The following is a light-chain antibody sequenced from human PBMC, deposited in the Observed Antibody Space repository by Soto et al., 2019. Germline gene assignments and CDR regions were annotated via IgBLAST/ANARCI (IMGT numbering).Light chain of an antibody. J-gene: IGKJ1*01. CDR1: QSVNSN. Sequence: EIVMTQSPATLSVSPGERATLSCRASQSVNSNLVWYQQKPGQAPRLLIYGASTRATGIPDGLSGSGYGTEFTLTISSLQSEDFAVYYCQQYNRWLWTFGQGTKVEIK. CDR3: QQYNRWLWT. CDR2: GAS. V-gene: IGKV3-15*01.